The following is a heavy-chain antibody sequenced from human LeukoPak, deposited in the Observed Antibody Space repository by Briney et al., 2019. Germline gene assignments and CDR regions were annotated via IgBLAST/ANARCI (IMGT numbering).Heavy chain of an antibody. CDR3: ARLDFWSGHRDY. D-gene: IGHD3-3*01. J-gene: IGHJ4*02. Sequence: PSETLSLTCTVSGGSIGTSYWTWIRQPPGKGLEWIGSIYYSGSTYYSPSLKSRVTISVDTSKNQFSLKLSSVTAADTAAYYCARLDFWSGHRDYWGQGTLVTVSS. CDR2: IYYSGST. V-gene: IGHV4-59*05. CDR1: GGSIGTSY.